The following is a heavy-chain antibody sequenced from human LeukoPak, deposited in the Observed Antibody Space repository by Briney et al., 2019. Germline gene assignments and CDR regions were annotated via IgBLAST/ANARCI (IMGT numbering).Heavy chain of an antibody. Sequence: SETLSLTCTVSGGSISSYYWSWIRQPPGKGLEWIGYIYTSGSTNYNPSLKSRVTISVDTSKNQFSLKQSSVTAADTAVYYCASLVGATTYWYFDLWGRGTLVTVSS. CDR3: ASLVGATTYWYFDL. J-gene: IGHJ2*01. V-gene: IGHV4-4*09. CDR2: IYTSGST. CDR1: GGSISSYY. D-gene: IGHD1-26*01.